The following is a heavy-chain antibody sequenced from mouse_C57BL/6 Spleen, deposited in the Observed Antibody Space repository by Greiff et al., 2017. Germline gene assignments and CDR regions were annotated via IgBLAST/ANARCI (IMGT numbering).Heavy chain of an antibody. CDR3: ARTLPFYAMDY. CDR1: GFTFTDYY. J-gene: IGHJ4*01. D-gene: IGHD2-10*01. Sequence: EVQLQESGGGLVQPGGSLSLSCAASGFTFTDYYMSWVRQPPGQALEWLGFIRNKANGYTTEYSASVKGRYTISRDNSQSILYLQMNALRAEDSATYYCARTLPFYAMDYWGQGTSVTVSS. CDR2: IRNKANGYTT. V-gene: IGHV7-3*01.